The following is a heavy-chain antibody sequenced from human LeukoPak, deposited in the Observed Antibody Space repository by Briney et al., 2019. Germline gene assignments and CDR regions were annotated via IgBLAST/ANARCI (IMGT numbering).Heavy chain of an antibody. D-gene: IGHD4-17*01. Sequence: GGSLRLSCAAAGFTFSNYAMTWVRQAPGKGLEWVSSISGSGGSTYYADSVKGRFTISRDNSKNTLYLQMYSLRAEDTAVYCAKVEGASTASVYWGQGALVTVSS. V-gene: IGHV3-23*01. CDR3: AKVEGASTASVY. J-gene: IGHJ4*02. CDR2: ISGSGGST. CDR1: GFTFSNYA.